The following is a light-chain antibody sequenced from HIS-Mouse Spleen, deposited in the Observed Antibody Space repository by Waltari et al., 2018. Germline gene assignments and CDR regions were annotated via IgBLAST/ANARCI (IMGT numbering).Light chain of an antibody. J-gene: IGKJ4*01. Sequence: EIVFTQSPGTLSLPPGERATPSCRASQSVSSSYLAWYQQKPGQAPRLLIYGASSRATGIPDRFSGSGSGTDFTLTISRLEPEDFAVYYCQQYGSSPLTFGGGTKVEIK. V-gene: IGKV3-20*01. CDR3: QQYGSSPLT. CDR2: GAS. CDR1: QSVSSSY.